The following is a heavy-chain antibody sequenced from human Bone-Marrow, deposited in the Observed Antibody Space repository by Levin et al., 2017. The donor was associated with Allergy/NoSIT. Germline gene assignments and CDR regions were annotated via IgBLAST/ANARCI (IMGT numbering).Heavy chain of an antibody. J-gene: IGHJ4*02. V-gene: IGHV3-30-3*01. Sequence: GESLKISCEDSGFGFLTYAMHWVRQAPGKGLEWVASISYDGSNKYGADSVRGRFTISRDNSKSTLYLQMDSLRTEDTAVYYCARGGVATANYFKSWGPGTLVTVSS. CDR3: ARGGVATANYFKS. D-gene: IGHD5-12*01. CDR1: GFGFLTYA. CDR2: ISYDGSNK.